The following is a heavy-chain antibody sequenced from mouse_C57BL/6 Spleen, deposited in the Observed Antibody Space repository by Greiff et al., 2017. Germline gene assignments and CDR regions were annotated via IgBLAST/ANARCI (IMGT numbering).Heavy chain of an antibody. CDR2: IYPGSGST. Sequence: QVQLQQPGAELVKPGASVKMSCKASGYTFTSYWITWVKQRPGQGLEWIGDIYPGSGSTNYNEKFKSKATLTVDTSSSTAYMQRSRLTSEDSAVYYCARGRNPYAMDYWGQGTSVTVSS. CDR3: ARGRNPYAMDY. V-gene: IGHV1-55*01. CDR1: GYTFTSYW. J-gene: IGHJ4*01.